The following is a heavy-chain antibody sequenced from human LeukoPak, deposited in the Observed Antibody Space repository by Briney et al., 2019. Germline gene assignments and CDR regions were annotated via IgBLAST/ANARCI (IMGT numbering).Heavy chain of an antibody. D-gene: IGHD2-15*01. CDR3: ARFSGGRKGGFDY. CDR2: INPNSGGT. V-gene: IGHV1-2*02. Sequence: ASVKVSCKASGYTFTGYYMHWVRQAPGQGLEWMGWINPNSGGTNYAQKFQGRVTMTRDTSISTAYMELSRLRSDDTAVYYCARFSGGRKGGFDYWGQGTLVTVSS. J-gene: IGHJ4*02. CDR1: GYTFTGYY.